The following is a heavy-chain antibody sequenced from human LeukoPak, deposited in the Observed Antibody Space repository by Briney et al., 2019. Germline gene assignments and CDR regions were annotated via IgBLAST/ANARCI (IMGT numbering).Heavy chain of an antibody. V-gene: IGHV3-49*04. D-gene: IGHD1-1*01. CDR2: IRSKAYGGTT. Sequence: GGSLRLSCTASGFTFGDYAMSWVRQAPGKGLEWVGFIRSKAYGGTTEYAASVKGRFTISRDDSKRIAYLQMNSLKTEDTAVYYCTRRYNWNGRDFDYWGQGTLVTVSS. CDR3: TRRYNWNGRDFDY. J-gene: IGHJ4*02. CDR1: GFTFGDYA.